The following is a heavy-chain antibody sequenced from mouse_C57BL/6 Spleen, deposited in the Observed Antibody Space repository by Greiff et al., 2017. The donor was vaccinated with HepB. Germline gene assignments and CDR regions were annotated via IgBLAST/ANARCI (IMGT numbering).Heavy chain of an antibody. D-gene: IGHD1-1*01. CDR3: VITTVVATNFDV. J-gene: IGHJ1*03. V-gene: IGHV1-22*01. Sequence: EVKLQESGPELVKPGASVKMSCKASGYTFTDYNMHWVKQSHGKSLEWIGYINPNNGGTSYNQKFKGKATLTVNKSSSTAYMELRSLTSEDSAVYYCVITTVVATNFDVWGTGTTVTVSS. CDR1: GYTFTDYN. CDR2: INPNNGGT.